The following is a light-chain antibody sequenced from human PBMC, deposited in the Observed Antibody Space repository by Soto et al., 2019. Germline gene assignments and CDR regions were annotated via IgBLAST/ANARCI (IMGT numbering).Light chain of an antibody. CDR2: FAS. V-gene: IGKV1-9*01. Sequence: IQLTQSPSSLSASMGDRVTITCRASQGSINYLAWYQQKPGKAPKLLIYFASTLQGGVPSRFSGSGSGTDFTLTVSSLQPEDLATYYCQQLFTYPPTFGPGTKVDIK. CDR1: QGSINY. J-gene: IGKJ3*01. CDR3: QQLFTYPPT.